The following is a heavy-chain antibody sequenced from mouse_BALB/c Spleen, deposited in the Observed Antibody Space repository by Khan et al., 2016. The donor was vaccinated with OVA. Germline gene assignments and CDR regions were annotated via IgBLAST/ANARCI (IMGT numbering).Heavy chain of an antibody. CDR2: ISSGSSTI. CDR3: ARSGGNFHWYFDD. D-gene: IGHD2-1*01. V-gene: IGHV5-17*02. Sequence: AVSGFTFSSFGMHWVRQAPKKGLEWVAYISSGSSTIYYVDTVKGRFTISRDNPKNTLFLQMTSLRSEDTAMYYCARSGGNFHWYFDDWGEGTSVTVSS. J-gene: IGHJ1*01. CDR1: GFTFSSFG.